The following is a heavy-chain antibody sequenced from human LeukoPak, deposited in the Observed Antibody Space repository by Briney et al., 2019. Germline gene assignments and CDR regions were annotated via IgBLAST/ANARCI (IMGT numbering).Heavy chain of an antibody. CDR3: VRQRGVGSWSFDY. V-gene: IGHV4-39*01. D-gene: IGHD2-15*01. J-gene: IGHJ4*02. CDR1: DDSISRDHYW. Sequence: PSETLSLTCTVSDDSISRDHYWWGWIRQPPGKGLDWIGSIHYTGNTHYNPSLQSRVTVSVDTSRNQFSLKLTSVTAADTAVYYCVRQRGVGSWSFDYWGQGNLDTVSS. CDR2: IHYTGNT.